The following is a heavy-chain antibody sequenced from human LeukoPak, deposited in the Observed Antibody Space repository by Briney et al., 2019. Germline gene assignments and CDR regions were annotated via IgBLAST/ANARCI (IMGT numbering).Heavy chain of an antibody. D-gene: IGHD3-10*01. CDR2: IYYSGST. CDR1: GGSISSYY. Sequence: SETLSLTCTVSGGSISSYYWSWIRQPPGKGLEWIGYIYYSGSTNYNPSLKSRVTISVDTSKNQFSLKLSSVTAADTAVYYCARHSNYYGSGNIDYWGQGTLVTVSS. J-gene: IGHJ4*02. CDR3: ARHSNYYGSGNIDY. V-gene: IGHV4-59*08.